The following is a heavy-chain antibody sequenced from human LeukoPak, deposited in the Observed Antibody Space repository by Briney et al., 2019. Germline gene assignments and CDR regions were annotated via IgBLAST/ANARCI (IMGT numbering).Heavy chain of an antibody. CDR3: AALSGYNWNYVSFDY. Sequence: SETLSLTCAVHDGPFSGYYWSWIRQPPGKGLEWIGKISQRGSPNYNPSLKSRVTISINTSKKQFSVELSSVTAADTAVYYCAALSGYNWNYVSFDYWGQGTLVTVSS. V-gene: IGHV4-34*01. CDR1: DGPFSGYY. D-gene: IGHD1-7*01. CDR2: ISQRGSP. J-gene: IGHJ4*02.